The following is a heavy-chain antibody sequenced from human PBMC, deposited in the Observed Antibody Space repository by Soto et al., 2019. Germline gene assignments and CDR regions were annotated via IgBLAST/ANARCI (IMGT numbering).Heavy chain of an antibody. Sequence: SETLSLTCTVSGGSISSYYWGWIRRPPGKGLEWIGSIYYSGSTYYNPSLKSRVTISVDTSKNQFSLKLSSVTAADTAVYYCARRWRYSFDYWGQGTLVTVSS. J-gene: IGHJ4*02. CDR2: IYYSGST. CDR1: GGSISSYY. CDR3: ARRWRYSFDY. D-gene: IGHD6-13*01. V-gene: IGHV4-39*01.